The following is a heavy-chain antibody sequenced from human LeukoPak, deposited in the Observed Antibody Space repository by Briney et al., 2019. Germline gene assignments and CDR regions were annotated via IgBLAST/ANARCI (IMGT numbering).Heavy chain of an antibody. Sequence: PSETLSLTCAVYGGSFSGYYWSWIRQPPGKGLEWIGEINHSGSTKYNPSLKSRVTISVDTSKNQFSLKLSSVTAADTAVYYCASGHGPPTGITIGSPFDYWGQGTLVTVSS. D-gene: IGHD3-9*01. CDR1: GGSFSGYY. V-gene: IGHV4-34*01. J-gene: IGHJ4*02. CDR3: ASGHGPPTGITIGSPFDY. CDR2: INHSGST.